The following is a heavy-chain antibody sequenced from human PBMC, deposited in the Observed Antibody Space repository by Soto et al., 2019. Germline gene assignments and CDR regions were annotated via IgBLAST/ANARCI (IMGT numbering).Heavy chain of an antibody. V-gene: IGHV3-11*01. J-gene: IGHJ5*02. CDR1: GFTFSDYY. D-gene: IGHD2-2*01. Sequence: GGSLRLSCAASGFTFSDYYMSWIRQAPGKGLEWVSYISSSGSTIYYADSVKDRFTISRDNAKNSLYLQMNSLRAEDTAVYYCARSCSSTSCYGSNWFDPWGQGTLVTVSS. CDR3: ARSCSSTSCYGSNWFDP. CDR2: ISSSGSTI.